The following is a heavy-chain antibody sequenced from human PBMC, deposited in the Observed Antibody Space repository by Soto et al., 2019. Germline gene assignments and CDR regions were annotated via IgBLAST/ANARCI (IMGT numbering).Heavy chain of an antibody. CDR3: ARDLYYYDSSGYSGI. CDR2: ISSSSSYI. V-gene: IGHV3-21*01. Sequence: GGSLRLSCAASGFTFSSYSMNWVRQAPGKGLEWVSSISSSSSYIYYADSVKGRFTISRDNAKNSLYLQMNSLRAEDTAVYYCARDLYYYDSSGYSGIWGQGTLVTVSS. D-gene: IGHD3-22*01. CDR1: GFTFSSYS. J-gene: IGHJ4*02.